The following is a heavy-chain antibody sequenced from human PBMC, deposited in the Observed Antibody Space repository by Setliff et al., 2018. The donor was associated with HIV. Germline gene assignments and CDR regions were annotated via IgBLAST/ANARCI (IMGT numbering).Heavy chain of an antibody. D-gene: IGHD3-10*01. V-gene: IGHV4-39*01. CDR1: GGSIRSSSYY. CDR2: IYYRGST. CDR3: ARWHPPYGFWEEDY. Sequence: SETLSLTCNVSGGSIRSSSYYWGWIRQPPGKGLEWIGSIYYRGSTYYNPSLKSRVTISVDTSKNQFSLKLTSVTAADTAVYYCARWHPPYGFWEEDYWGQGTLVTVSS. J-gene: IGHJ4*02.